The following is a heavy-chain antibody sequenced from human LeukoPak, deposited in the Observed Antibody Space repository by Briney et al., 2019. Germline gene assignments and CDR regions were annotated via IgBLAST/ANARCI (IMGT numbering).Heavy chain of an antibody. CDR2: IYVRGDTI. D-gene: IGHD1-1*01. Sequence: GGSLRLSCAASGFIFSDYYMTWIRQAPGKGLERVASIYVRGDTILYADSVKGRFTISRDSAKNSLYLQMNSLRAEDTAVYYCAREDNVWNLLYNYYMDVWGKGTTVTVSS. CDR3: AREDNVWNLLYNYYMDV. J-gene: IGHJ6*03. V-gene: IGHV3-11*01. CDR1: GFIFSDYY.